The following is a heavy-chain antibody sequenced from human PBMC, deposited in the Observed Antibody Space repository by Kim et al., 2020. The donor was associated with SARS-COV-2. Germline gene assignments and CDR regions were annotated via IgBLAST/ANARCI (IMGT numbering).Heavy chain of an antibody. Sequence: GGSLRLSCAASGFTFSSYGMHWVRQAPGKGLEWVAVISYDGSNKYYADSVKGRFTISRDNSKNTLYLQMNSLRAEDTAVYYCAKGREEYSSSGWYFDYWGQGTLVTVSS. V-gene: IGHV3-30*18. J-gene: IGHJ4*02. CDR1: GFTFSSYG. CDR2: ISYDGSNK. D-gene: IGHD6-6*01. CDR3: AKGREEYSSSGWYFDY.